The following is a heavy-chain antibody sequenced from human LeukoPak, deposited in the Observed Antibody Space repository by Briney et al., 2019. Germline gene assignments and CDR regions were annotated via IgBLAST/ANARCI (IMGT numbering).Heavy chain of an antibody. Sequence: GGSLRLSCAASGFTFSSYSMNWVRQAPGKGLEWVSSISSSGSYIYYADSVKGRFTISRDNAKNSLYLQMNSLRAEDTAVYYCASNSKIKAVAGIFDPWGQGTLVTVSS. D-gene: IGHD6-19*01. J-gene: IGHJ5*02. V-gene: IGHV3-21*01. CDR1: GFTFSSYS. CDR3: ASNSKIKAVAGIFDP. CDR2: ISSSGSYI.